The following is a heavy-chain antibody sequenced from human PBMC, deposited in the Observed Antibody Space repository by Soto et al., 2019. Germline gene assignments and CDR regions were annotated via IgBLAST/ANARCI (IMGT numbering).Heavy chain of an antibody. J-gene: IGHJ4*02. CDR1: GFTFSKHW. V-gene: IGHV3-74*01. Sequence: VGSLRLSCAASGFTFSKHWMHWVRQAPGKGLVWVSHIKTDGSFTRDADSVKGRFTISRDNARNTLYLQMNSLRAEDTAVYYCARDNYWSLDYWGQGTLVTVSS. D-gene: IGHD2-8*02. CDR2: IKTDGSFT. CDR3: ARDNYWSLDY.